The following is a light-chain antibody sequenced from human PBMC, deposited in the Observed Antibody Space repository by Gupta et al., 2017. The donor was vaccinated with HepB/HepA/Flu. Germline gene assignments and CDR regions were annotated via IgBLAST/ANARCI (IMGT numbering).Light chain of an antibody. V-gene: IGKV3-15*01. Sequence: DIVMTHPPATLSASAGERVTLSCRASQSVYYNLAWYQQKPGQAPRLLIHAASVRAIGIPARFSGSGSGTEFIFTISSLQSEDFAVYYCQQYNKWPFTFGQGTNLE. J-gene: IGKJ2*01. CDR1: QSVYYN. CDR2: AAS. CDR3: QQYNKWPFT.